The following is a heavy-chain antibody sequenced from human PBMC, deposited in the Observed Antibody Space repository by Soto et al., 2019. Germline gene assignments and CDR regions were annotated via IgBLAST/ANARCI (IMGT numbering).Heavy chain of an antibody. CDR2: IFSNDEK. V-gene: IGHV2-26*01. Sequence: QVTLKESGPVLVKPTETLTLTCTASGFSLSNARMGVSWIRQPPGKALEWLAHIFSNDEKSYSTSLKSRLTISKDTSKSQVVLTMTNMDPVDTATYYCARATKTYYYDSSGSADYWGQGTLVTVSS. J-gene: IGHJ4*02. CDR1: GFSLSNARMG. D-gene: IGHD3-22*01. CDR3: ARATKTYYYDSSGSADY.